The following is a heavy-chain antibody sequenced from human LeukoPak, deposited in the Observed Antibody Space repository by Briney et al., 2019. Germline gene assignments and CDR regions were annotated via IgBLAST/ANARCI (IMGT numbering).Heavy chain of an antibody. V-gene: IGHV3-7*01. Sequence: TGGSLRLSCAASGFTFTDYWMTWVRQAPGRGLEWVANIKQDGSVKYYVDSVKGRFTISRDNAQNSLYLQMNSLRAEDTAAYYCARDEPDYWGPGTMVTVSS. J-gene: IGHJ3*01. D-gene: IGHD4/OR15-4a*01. CDR3: ARDEPDY. CDR2: IKQDGSVK. CDR1: GFTFTDYW.